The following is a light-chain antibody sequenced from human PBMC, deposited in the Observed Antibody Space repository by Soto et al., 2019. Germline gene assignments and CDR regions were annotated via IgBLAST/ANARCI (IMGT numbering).Light chain of an antibody. Sequence: DIQMTQSPSSLSASVGDRVTITCRASQSISGYLNWYQQRPGKAPKLLIYATSNFQSGVPSRISGSGSGTDFTLTISSLQPEDFATYYCQQTYSTPQTFGQGTKLEIK. CDR2: ATS. J-gene: IGKJ2*01. CDR3: QQTYSTPQT. V-gene: IGKV1-39*01. CDR1: QSISGY.